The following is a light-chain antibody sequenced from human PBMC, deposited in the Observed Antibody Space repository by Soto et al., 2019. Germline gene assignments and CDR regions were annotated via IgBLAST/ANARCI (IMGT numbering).Light chain of an antibody. V-gene: IGKV3-20*01. J-gene: IGKJ4*01. CDR2: CTS. CDR3: QQYGGSPLT. Sequence: IGLTQSPGTLSLSPGERATLACRASQCFSHNYLAWYQQKPGQAPRVLIYCTSNWATVIPDRVSGSGSGTDFTRTISGLEPEDFAVYYCQQYGGSPLTFGGGTQVDI. CDR1: QCFSHNY.